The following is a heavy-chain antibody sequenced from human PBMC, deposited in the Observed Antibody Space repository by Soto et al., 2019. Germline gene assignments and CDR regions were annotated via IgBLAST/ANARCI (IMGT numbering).Heavy chain of an antibody. CDR2: INHSGST. D-gene: IGHD2-15*01. CDR1: GGSFSGYY. J-gene: IGHJ4*02. V-gene: IGHV4-34*01. Sequence: QVQLQQWGAGLLKPSETLSLTCAVYGGSFSGYYWSWIRQPPGKGLEWIGEINHSGSTNYNPSLKSRVTISVETSKNQFSLKLSSVTAADTAVYYCARGAVVVVAATFVDYWGQGTLVTVSS. CDR3: ARGAVVVVAATFVDY.